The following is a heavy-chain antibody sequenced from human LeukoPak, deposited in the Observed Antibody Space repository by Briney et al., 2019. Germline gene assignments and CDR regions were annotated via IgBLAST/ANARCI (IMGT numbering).Heavy chain of an antibody. Sequence: PSEILTLTCTVPSGSLSHSHWSWIRQPPGQGLEWIAYIFDSGNTNYHPSLKSRVTISLDTSKSQFSLRLRSVTAADTAVHYCARQHYYFDYWVQGSLVTVSS. V-gene: IGHV4-59*08. CDR3: ARQHYYFDY. J-gene: IGHJ4*02. CDR2: IFDSGNT. CDR1: SGSLSHSH.